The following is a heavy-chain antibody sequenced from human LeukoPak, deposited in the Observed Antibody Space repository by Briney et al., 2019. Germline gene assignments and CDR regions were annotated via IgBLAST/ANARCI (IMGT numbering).Heavy chain of an antibody. CDR1: GFSVSGHY. D-gene: IGHD6-19*01. Sequence: GGSLRLSCAASGFSVSGHYMSWVRQAPGKGLEWVSVLYSGGDTYYADSVKGRFTISRDTSKNTLYLQMNGLRAEYTAVYYCARGNTGYSSAWGRDFDYWGQGTLVAVSS. CDR3: ARGNTGYSSAWGRDFDY. CDR2: LYSGGDT. J-gene: IGHJ4*02. V-gene: IGHV3-66*01.